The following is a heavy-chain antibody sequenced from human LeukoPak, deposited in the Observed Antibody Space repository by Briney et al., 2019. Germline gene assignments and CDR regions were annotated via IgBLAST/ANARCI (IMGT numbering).Heavy chain of an antibody. V-gene: IGHV4-38-2*01. D-gene: IGHD3-3*01. Sequence: PSETLSLTCAVSGYSISSGYYWGWIRQPPGKGLEWIGSIYHSGSTYYKPSLKSRVTISVDTSKNQFSLKLSSVTAADTAVYYCARLSYYDFWSGYYTAYFDLWGRGTLVTVSS. CDR3: ARLSYYDFWSGYYTAYFDL. J-gene: IGHJ2*01. CDR2: IYHSGST. CDR1: GYSISSGYY.